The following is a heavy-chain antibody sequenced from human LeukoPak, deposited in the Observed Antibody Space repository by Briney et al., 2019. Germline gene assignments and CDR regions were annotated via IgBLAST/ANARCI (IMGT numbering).Heavy chain of an antibody. V-gene: IGHV1-69*05. CDR2: IIPIFGTA. Sequence: SVTVSCKASAGTFSRYAISWVRQAPGQGLEWMGRIIPIFGTANYAQKFQGRVTITTDESTSTAYMELSSLRSEDTAVYYCARLRYGSWGQGTLVTVSS. CDR3: ARLRYGS. CDR1: AGTFSRYA. D-gene: IGHD3-9*01. J-gene: IGHJ5*02.